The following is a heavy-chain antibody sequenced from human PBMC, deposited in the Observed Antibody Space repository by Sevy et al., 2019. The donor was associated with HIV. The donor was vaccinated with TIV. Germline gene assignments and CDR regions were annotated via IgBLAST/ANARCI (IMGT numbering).Heavy chain of an antibody. D-gene: IGHD3-22*01. CDR1: GYIFTSYG. J-gene: IGHJ4*02. CDR2: INGHNGNI. CDR3: ARDGYDGSGYQRGLFDF. Sequence: ASVKVSCKVSGYIFTSYGISWVRQAPRQGLEWMGWINGHNGNINYVQNLQGRVTMTTDTSTNTAYMELRSLRSDDTAVYYCARDGYDGSGYQRGLFDFWGQGTLVTVSS. V-gene: IGHV1-18*01.